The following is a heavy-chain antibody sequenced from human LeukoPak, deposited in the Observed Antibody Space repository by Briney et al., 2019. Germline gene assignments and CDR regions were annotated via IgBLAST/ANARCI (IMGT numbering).Heavy chain of an antibody. Sequence: GGSLGLSCAAFGFTFSSYAMSWVRQAPGKGLEWVSAISGSGGSTYYADSVKGRFTISRDNSKNTLYLQMNSLRAEDTAVYYCTRSYYDYVWGSPPFDYWGQGTLVTVSS. CDR1: GFTFSSYA. D-gene: IGHD3-16*01. V-gene: IGHV3-23*01. CDR3: TRSYYDYVWGSPPFDY. J-gene: IGHJ4*02. CDR2: ISGSGGST.